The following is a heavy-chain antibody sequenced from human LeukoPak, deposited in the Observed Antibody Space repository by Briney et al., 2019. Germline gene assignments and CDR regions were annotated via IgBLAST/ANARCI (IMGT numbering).Heavy chain of an antibody. CDR3: AKDLEYSPAANYYFDY. J-gene: IGHJ4*02. CDR1: GFTFSSYG. Sequence: GRSLRLSCAASGFTFSSYGMHWGRQAPAKGLEWVAVIWYDGSNKYYADSVKGRFTISRDNSKNTLYLQMNSLRAEDTAVYYCAKDLEYSPAANYYFDYWGQGTLVTVSS. V-gene: IGHV3-33*06. D-gene: IGHD6-6*01. CDR2: IWYDGSNK.